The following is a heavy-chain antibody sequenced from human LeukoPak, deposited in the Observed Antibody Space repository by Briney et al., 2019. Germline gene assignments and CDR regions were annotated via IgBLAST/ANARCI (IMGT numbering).Heavy chain of an antibody. CDR3: ARAYYDFWSGSYTNDY. J-gene: IGHJ4*02. V-gene: IGHV1-69*06. D-gene: IGHD3-3*01. CDR1: GGTFSSYA. Sequence: GASVKVSCKASGGTFSSYAISWVRQAPGQGLEWMGGIVPIFGTANYAQKFQGRVTITAGKSTSTAYMELSSLRSEDTAVYYCARAYYDFWSGSYTNDYWGQGTLVTVSS. CDR2: IVPIFGTA.